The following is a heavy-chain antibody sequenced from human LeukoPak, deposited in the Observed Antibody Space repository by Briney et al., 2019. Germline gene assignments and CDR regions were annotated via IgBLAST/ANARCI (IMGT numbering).Heavy chain of an antibody. D-gene: IGHD4-11*01. V-gene: IGHV3-21*01. CDR1: GFTFNTHR. CDR3: ARDRGFVGVFYSGIDV. Sequence: PGGPLRLSCAASGFTFNTHRMHWVRQAPGKGLEWVSSISGTSTYIHYADSVRGRFTISRDNAKNSLYLQMNSLRAEDTAVYFCARDRGFVGVFYSGIDVWGQGTTITVSS. CDR2: ISGTSTYI. J-gene: IGHJ6*02.